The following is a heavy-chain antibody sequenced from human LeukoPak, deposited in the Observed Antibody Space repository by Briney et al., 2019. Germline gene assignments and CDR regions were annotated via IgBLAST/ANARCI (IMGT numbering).Heavy chain of an antibody. V-gene: IGHV3-23*01. CDR3: AKDPPTAGTTFDY. D-gene: IGHD6-13*01. CDR2: ISGSGDST. J-gene: IGHJ4*02. CDR1: GFTFSKYA. Sequence: GGSLRLSCAASGFTFSKYAMSWVRQAPGEGLEWVSTISGSGDSTYYADSVKGRFTISRDNTKKTLFLQMKNRRGEDTAAYYCAKDPPTAGTTFDYWGQGALVTVSS.